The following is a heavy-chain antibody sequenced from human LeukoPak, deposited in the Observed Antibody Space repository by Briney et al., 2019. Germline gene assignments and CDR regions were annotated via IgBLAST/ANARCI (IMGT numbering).Heavy chain of an antibody. Sequence: PGGSLRLSCAASGFTFSSYAMSWVRQAPGKGLEWVSAISGSGVTTYYADSVKGRFTISRDNAKNSLYLQMNSLRAEDTALYYCAKDAGSGSSSYYYYGMDVWGQGTTVTVSS. V-gene: IGHV3-23*01. J-gene: IGHJ6*02. CDR3: AKDAGSGSSSYYYYGMDV. CDR1: GFTFSSYA. D-gene: IGHD3-10*01. CDR2: ISGSGVTT.